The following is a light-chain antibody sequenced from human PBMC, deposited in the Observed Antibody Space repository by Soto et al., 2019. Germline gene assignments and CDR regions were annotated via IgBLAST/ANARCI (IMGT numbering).Light chain of an antibody. CDR1: SSDVGSYNY. J-gene: IGLJ1*01. Sequence: QSALTQPASVSGSPGQAITISCTGTSSDVGSYNYVSWYQQHPGKAPKLMIYEGSNRPSGVSSRFSGSKAGNTASLTISGLQEEDEDDYCSCSYTSSSTVFGTGTKLTVL. CDR3: CSYTSSSTV. CDR2: EGS. V-gene: IGLV2-14*01.